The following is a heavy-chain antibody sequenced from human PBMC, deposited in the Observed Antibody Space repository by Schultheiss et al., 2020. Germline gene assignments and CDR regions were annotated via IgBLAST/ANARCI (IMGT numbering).Heavy chain of an antibody. Sequence: GGSLRLSCAASGFTFSSYGMHWVRQAPGKGLEWVAVIWYDGSNKYYADSVKGRFTISRDNSKNTLYLQMNSLRAEDTAVYYCAKDYSGGFNWNYGPFDYWGQGTLVTVSS. CDR2: IWYDGSNK. D-gene: IGHD1-7*01. CDR1: GFTFSSYG. V-gene: IGHV3-30*02. CDR3: AKDYSGGFNWNYGPFDY. J-gene: IGHJ4*02.